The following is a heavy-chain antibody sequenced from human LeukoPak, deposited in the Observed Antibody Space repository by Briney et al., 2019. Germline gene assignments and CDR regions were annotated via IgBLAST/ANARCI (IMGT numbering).Heavy chain of an antibody. Sequence: GSLRLSCAASGFTFSSYAMHWVRQAPGKGLEWIGSIYYSGSTYYNPSLKSRVTISVDTSKNQFSLKLSSVTAADTAVYYCASLSLKVGARHFDYWGQGTLVTVSS. CDR3: ASLSLKVGARHFDY. CDR2: IYYSGST. CDR1: GFTFSSYA. V-gene: IGHV4-39*07. J-gene: IGHJ4*02. D-gene: IGHD1-26*01.